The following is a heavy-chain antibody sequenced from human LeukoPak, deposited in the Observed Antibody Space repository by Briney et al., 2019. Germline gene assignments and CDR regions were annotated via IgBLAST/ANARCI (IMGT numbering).Heavy chain of an antibody. D-gene: IGHD3-22*01. CDR3: ARDKGYYYDSSGSSSVFDP. V-gene: IGHV1-69*01. CDR2: IIPIFGTA. CDR1: RGTFSSYA. J-gene: IGHJ5*02. Sequence: GASVKVSCKASRGTFSSYAISWVRQAPGQGLEWMEGIIPIFGTANYAQKFQGRVTITADESTSTAYMELSSLRSEDTAVYYCARDKGYYYDSSGSSSVFDPWGQGTLVTVSS.